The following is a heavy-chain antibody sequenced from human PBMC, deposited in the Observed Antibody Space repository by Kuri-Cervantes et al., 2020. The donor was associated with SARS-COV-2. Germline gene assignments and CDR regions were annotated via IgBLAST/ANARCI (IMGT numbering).Heavy chain of an antibody. CDR3: ARDQRPTFYYDSSEGAFDI. V-gene: IGHV3-48*01. CDR2: ISSSSSTI. Sequence: GGSLRLSCAASGFTFSSYSMNWVRQAPGKGLEWVSHISSSSSTIYYADSVKGRFTISRDNAKNSLYLQMNSLRAEDTAVYYCARDQRPTFYYDSSEGAFDIWGQGTMVTVSS. J-gene: IGHJ3*02. CDR1: GFTFSSYS. D-gene: IGHD3-22*01.